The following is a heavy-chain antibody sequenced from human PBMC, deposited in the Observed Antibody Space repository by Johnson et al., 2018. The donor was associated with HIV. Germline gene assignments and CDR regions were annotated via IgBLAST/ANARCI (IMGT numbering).Heavy chain of an antibody. CDR1: GFTFDDYG. Sequence: EVQLVESGGGVVRPGGSLRLSCAASGFTFDDYGMSWVRQAPGKGLEWVSGINWNGGSTGYADSVKGRFTISRDNAKNSLYLQMNSLRAEDTALYYCARGGYIVLVVYAMGHDAFDIWGQGTMVTVSS. CDR3: ARGGYIVLVVYAMGHDAFDI. V-gene: IGHV3-20*04. J-gene: IGHJ3*02. CDR2: INWNGGST. D-gene: IGHD2-8*02.